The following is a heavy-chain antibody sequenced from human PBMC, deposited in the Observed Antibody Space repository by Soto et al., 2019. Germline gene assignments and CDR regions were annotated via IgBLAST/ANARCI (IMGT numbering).Heavy chain of an antibody. CDR3: GRESIYSSGSVGVDV. CDR1: GYTFSKYS. Sequence: QVQLVQSGSEVKKPGASVKVSCKASGYTFSKYSMHWVRQAPGQGLEWMGIINPSSGSTNYAQKFQGRLTMTRNTSTSIVYMELSSLRSEDTAVYYCGRESIYSSGSVGVDVWGQGTMVTVSS. V-gene: IGHV1-46*01. CDR2: INPSSGST. J-gene: IGHJ3*01. D-gene: IGHD3-10*01.